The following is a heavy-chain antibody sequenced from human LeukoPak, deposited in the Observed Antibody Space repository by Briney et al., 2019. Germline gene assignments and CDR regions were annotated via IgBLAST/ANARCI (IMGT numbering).Heavy chain of an antibody. D-gene: IGHD3-9*01. CDR1: GYTFTSYY. CDR2: IKPSGGST. V-gene: IGHV1-46*01. CDR3: ARDILTGYYPTY. Sequence: ASVKVSCKASGYTFTSYYMHWVRQAPGQGLEWMGIIKPSGGSTSYAQKFQGRVTMTRDTSTSTVYMELSSLRSEDTAVYYCARDILTGYYPTYWGQGTLVTVSS. J-gene: IGHJ4*02.